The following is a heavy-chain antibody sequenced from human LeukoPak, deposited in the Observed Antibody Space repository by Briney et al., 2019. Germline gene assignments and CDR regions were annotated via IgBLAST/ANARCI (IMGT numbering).Heavy chain of an antibody. CDR2: IYTSGST. CDR3: ARVAMVRGVAGGYYYGMDV. CDR1: GVSISSYY. Sequence: PSETLCLSCTVSGVSISSYYWSWIRQPAGTGLEWIGRIYTSGSTNYNPSLKSRVTMSVDTSKNQFSLKLSSVTAADTAVYYCARVAMVRGVAGGYYYGMDVWGQGTTVTVSS. J-gene: IGHJ6*02. V-gene: IGHV4-4*07. D-gene: IGHD3-10*01.